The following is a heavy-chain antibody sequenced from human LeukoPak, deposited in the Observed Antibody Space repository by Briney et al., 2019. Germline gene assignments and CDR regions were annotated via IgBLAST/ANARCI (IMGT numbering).Heavy chain of an antibody. CDR1: GFTFSDYY. V-gene: IGHV3-11*01. D-gene: IGHD5-24*01. CDR3: ARGGRDGYNYDAFDI. J-gene: IGHJ3*02. Sequence: GGSLRLSCAASGFTFSDYYMSWIRQAPGKGLEWVSYISSSGSTIYYADSVKGRFTISRDNAKNSLYLQMYSLRAEDTAVYYCARGGRDGYNYDAFDIWGQGTMVTVSS. CDR2: ISSSGSTI.